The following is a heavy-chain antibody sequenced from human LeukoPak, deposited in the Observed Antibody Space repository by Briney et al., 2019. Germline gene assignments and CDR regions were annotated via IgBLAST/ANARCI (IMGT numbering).Heavy chain of an antibody. V-gene: IGHV3-7*01. CDR3: ARGGATRGRFEN. Sequence: GGSLRLPCAASGFPFDVQTMGWVRQAPGKGLDWVASMREDGSVIYYVDSVKGRFTISRDNPKNSLYLQMNSLRAEDTAVYYCARGGATRGRFENWGQGALVTVSS. J-gene: IGHJ4*02. CDR1: GFPFDVQT. CDR2: MREDGSVI. D-gene: IGHD1-26*01.